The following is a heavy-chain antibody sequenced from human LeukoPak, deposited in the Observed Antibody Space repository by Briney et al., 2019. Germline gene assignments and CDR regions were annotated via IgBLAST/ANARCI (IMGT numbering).Heavy chain of an antibody. D-gene: IGHD5-12*01. CDR1: GFTFSSYS. CDR2: INSSRSTI. Sequence: GGSLRLSCAASGFTFSSYSMNWVRQAPGKGLEWVSYINSSRSTIYYADSVKGRFTISRDNAKNSLYLQMNSLRAEDTAVYYCATSGYDLLDAFDIWGQGTMVTVSS. V-gene: IGHV3-48*01. CDR3: ATSGYDLLDAFDI. J-gene: IGHJ3*02.